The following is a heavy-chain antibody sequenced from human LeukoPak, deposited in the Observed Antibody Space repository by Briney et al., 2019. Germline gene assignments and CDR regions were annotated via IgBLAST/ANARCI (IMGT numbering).Heavy chain of an antibody. CDR2: IRSKAYGGTT. CDR1: GFTFSSYG. Sequence: GGTLRLSCAASGFTFSSYGMSWVRQAPGKGLEWVGFIRSKAYGGTTEYAASVKGRFTISRDDSKSIAYLQMNSLRAEDTAVYYCARDRDTAMGYYMDVWGKGTTVTVSS. J-gene: IGHJ6*03. D-gene: IGHD5-18*01. V-gene: IGHV3-71*01. CDR3: ARDRDTAMGYYMDV.